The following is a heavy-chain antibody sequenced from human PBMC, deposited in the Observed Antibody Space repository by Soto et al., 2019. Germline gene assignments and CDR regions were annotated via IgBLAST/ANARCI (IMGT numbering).Heavy chain of an antibody. Sequence: SETLSLTCTVSGDSIISGDYYWSWIRQTPGKGLEWIGYIYYSGDTNYNPSLKSRVIISVDTSKNHFSLKLSSVTAADTVVFYCARALYGGDPGVSYIFDYWGQGTLVTVTS. V-gene: IGHV4-30-4*01. CDR2: IYYSGDT. D-gene: IGHD3-10*01. CDR3: ARALYGGDPGVSYIFDY. J-gene: IGHJ4*02. CDR1: GDSIISGDYY.